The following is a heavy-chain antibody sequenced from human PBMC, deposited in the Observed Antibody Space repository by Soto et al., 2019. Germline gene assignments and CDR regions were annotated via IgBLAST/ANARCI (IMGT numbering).Heavy chain of an antibody. Sequence: PGGSLRLSCAASGFTLSSYGMTWVRQAPGKGLEWVSFSGNSGKTYYADSVKGRFTISRDNSKNTLYLQMNSLRAEDTAIYYCANGLYSGYDLVGPEHYWGQGTLVTVSA. CDR2: SGNSGKT. J-gene: IGHJ4*02. CDR1: GFTLSSYG. V-gene: IGHV3-23*01. D-gene: IGHD5-12*01. CDR3: ANGLYSGYDLVGPEHY.